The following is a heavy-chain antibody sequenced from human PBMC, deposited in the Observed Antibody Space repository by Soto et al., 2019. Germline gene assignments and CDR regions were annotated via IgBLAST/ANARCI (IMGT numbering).Heavy chain of an antibody. J-gene: IGHJ4*02. D-gene: IGHD1-26*01. Sequence: ASVKVSYKVSGYTLTELSMHWVRQAPGKGLEWMGGFDPEDGETIYAQKFQGRVTMTEDTSTDTAYMELSSLRSEDTAVYYCATTLLSSASGSYFDYWGQGTLVTVSS. CDR1: GYTLTELS. CDR2: FDPEDGET. CDR3: ATTLLSSASGSYFDY. V-gene: IGHV1-24*01.